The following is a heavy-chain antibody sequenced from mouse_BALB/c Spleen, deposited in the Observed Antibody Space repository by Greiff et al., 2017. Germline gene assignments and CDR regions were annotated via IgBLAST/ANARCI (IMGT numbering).Heavy chain of an antibody. CDR3: TVLDSSGYPSDY. V-gene: IGHV14-4*02. CDR1: GFNIKDYY. Sequence: VQLQQSGAELVRSGASVKLSCTASGFNIKDYYMHWVKQRPEQGLEWIGWIDPENGDTEYAPKFQGKATMTADTSSNTAYLQLSSLTSEDTAVYYCTVLDSSGYPSDYWGQGTTLTVSS. D-gene: IGHD3-2*01. J-gene: IGHJ2*01. CDR2: IDPENGDT.